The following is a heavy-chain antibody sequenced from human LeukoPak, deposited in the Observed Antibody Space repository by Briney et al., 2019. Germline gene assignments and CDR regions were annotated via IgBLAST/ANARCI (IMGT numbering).Heavy chain of an antibody. V-gene: IGHV4-39*07. CDR2: IFYIGKT. Sequence: SETLSLTCTVSGGSVSSSDYYWGWIRQPPGKGLEWIGDIFYIGKTNYNPSLQSRVTISVDTSKNQFSLKLTSVPAPDTAVYYCARVFDSWGQGTLVTVSS. J-gene: IGHJ4*02. CDR3: ARVFDS. CDR1: GGSVSSSDYY.